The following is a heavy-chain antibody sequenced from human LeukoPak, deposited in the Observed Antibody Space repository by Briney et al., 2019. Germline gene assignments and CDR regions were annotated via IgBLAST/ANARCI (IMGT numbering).Heavy chain of an antibody. Sequence: SETLSLTCTVSGGSISSSSYYWGWIRQPPGKGLEWIGSIYYSGGTYYNPSLKSRVTISVDTSKNQFSLKLSSVTAADTAVYYCGFASYYYYMDVWGKGTTVTVSS. CDR1: GGSISSSSYY. CDR2: IYYSGGT. V-gene: IGHV4-39*01. CDR3: GFASYYYYMDV. J-gene: IGHJ6*03.